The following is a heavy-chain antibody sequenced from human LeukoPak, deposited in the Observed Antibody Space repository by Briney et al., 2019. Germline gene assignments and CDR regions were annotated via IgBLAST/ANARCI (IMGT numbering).Heavy chain of an antibody. CDR1: GGSFSSGNYH. CDR2: IYYSGDT. D-gene: IGHD4-17*01. CDR3: VRYCRSSDYYHFDH. V-gene: IGHV4-39*01. Sequence: SETLSLTCTVSGGSFSSGNYHWDWIRQPPGKGLEWIASIYYSGDTYYNPSLKSRVTISVDTSKNQFSLKLSSVTAADTAVYHCVRYCRSSDYYHFDHWGQGTLVTISS. J-gene: IGHJ4*02.